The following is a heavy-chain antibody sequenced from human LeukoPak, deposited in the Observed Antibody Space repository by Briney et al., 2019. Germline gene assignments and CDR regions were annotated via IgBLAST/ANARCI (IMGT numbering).Heavy chain of an antibody. D-gene: IGHD5-18*01. CDR2: ICSGGSTI. CDR1: GFTFSSYE. V-gene: IGHV3-48*03. J-gene: IGHJ6*02. Sequence: GGSLRLSCAASGFTFSSYEMNWVRQAPGKGLEWVSYICSGGSTIYYADSVKGRFTISRDNAKNSLYLQMNSLRAEDTAVYYCARGGYSYGYDYYYGMDVWGQGTTVTVSS. CDR3: ARGGYSYGYDYYYGMDV.